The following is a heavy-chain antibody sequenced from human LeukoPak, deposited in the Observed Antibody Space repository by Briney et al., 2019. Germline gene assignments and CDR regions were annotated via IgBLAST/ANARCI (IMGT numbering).Heavy chain of an antibody. CDR1: GFTFSSYA. Sequence: QPGGSLRLSCAASGFTFSSYAMSWVRQAPGKGLEWVSAISGSGGSTYYADSVKGRFTISRDNSKNTLYLQMNSLRAEDTAVYYCESANITVTTSGNWFDPWGQGTLVTVSS. J-gene: IGHJ5*02. V-gene: IGHV3-23*01. D-gene: IGHD4-17*01. CDR3: ESANITVTTSGNWFDP. CDR2: ISGSGGST.